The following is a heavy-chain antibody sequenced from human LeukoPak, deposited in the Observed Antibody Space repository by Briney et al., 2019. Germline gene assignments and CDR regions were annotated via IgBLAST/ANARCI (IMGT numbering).Heavy chain of an antibody. V-gene: IGHV4-39*01. Sequence: SETLSLTCTASGGSISSSSYYWGWIRQPPGKGLEWIGSIYYSGSTYYNPSLKSRVTISVDTSKNQFSLKLSSVTAADTAVYYCASSAGYGYNYPGLDYWGQGTLVTVSS. CDR2: IYYSGST. CDR1: GGSISSSSYY. J-gene: IGHJ4*02. CDR3: ASSAGYGYNYPGLDY. D-gene: IGHD5-24*01.